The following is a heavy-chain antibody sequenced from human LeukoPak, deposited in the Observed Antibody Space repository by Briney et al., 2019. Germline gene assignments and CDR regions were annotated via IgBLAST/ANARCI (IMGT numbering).Heavy chain of an antibody. V-gene: IGHV1-46*03. Sequence: ASVKVSCKASGYTFTSYYMHWVRQAPGQGLEWMGIINPSGGSTSYAQKFQGRVTMIRDMSTSTVYMELSSLRSEDTAVYYCASKAHGGSYYDYWGQGTLVTVSS. CDR2: INPSGGST. D-gene: IGHD1-26*01. CDR3: ASKAHGGSYYDY. J-gene: IGHJ4*02. CDR1: GYTFTSYY.